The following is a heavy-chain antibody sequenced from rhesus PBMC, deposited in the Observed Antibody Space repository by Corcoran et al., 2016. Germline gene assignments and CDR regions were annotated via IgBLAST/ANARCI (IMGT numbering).Heavy chain of an antibody. J-gene: IGHJ4*01. CDR2: IYWDDDK. V-gene: IGHV2S1*01. CDR1: GVSLSTSGMG. D-gene: IGHD3-3*01. Sequence: QVTLKESGPALVKPTQTLTLTCTFSGVSLSTSGMGVGWTRQPPGKALEWLASIYWDDDKYYSTSLKSRLTISKDTSKNQVVLTMTNMDPVDTATYYCARSKYYNIWTGYREFDYWGQGVLVTVSS. CDR3: ARSKYYNIWTGYREFDY.